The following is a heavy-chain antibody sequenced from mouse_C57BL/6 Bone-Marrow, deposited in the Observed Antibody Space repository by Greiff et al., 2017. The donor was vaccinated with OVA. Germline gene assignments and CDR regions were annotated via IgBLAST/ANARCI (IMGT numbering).Heavy chain of an antibody. D-gene: IGHD1-1*01. V-gene: IGHV1-15*01. CDR3: TRGDYGSSYYWYFDV. CDR2: IDPETGGA. CDR1: GYTFTDYE. Sequence: VQLQQSGAELVRPGASVTLSCKASGYTFTDYEMHWVKQTPVHGLEWIGAIDPETGGAAYNQKFKGKAILTADKSSSTAYMELRSLTSEDSAVYYCTRGDYGSSYYWYFDVWGTGTTVTVSS. J-gene: IGHJ1*03.